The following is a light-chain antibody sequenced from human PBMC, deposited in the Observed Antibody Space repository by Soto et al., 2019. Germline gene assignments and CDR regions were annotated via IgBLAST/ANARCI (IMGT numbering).Light chain of an antibody. V-gene: IGKV3-11*01. J-gene: IGKJ2*01. CDR1: QSVSSY. CDR3: QQRSHWF. CDR2: DAS. Sequence: EIVLTQSPATLSLSPGERATLSCRASQSVSSYLAWYQQKPGQAPRLLIYDASNRATGIPARFSGSGSGTDFTXTISSLEPEDFAVYYCQQRSHWFFGQGTKLEIK.